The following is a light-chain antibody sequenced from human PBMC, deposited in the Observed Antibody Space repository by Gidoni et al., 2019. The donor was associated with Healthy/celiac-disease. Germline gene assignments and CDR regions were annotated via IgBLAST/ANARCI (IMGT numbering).Light chain of an antibody. CDR1: QSVSSSY. V-gene: IGKV3-20*01. Sequence: EIVLTQSPGTLSLSPGERATLSCRASQSVSSSYLAWYQQKPGQAPRLLIYGASSRATGIPDRFSGSGSGTDFTLTISRLEPEDFAVYYCQQSRGTFGQXTKVEIK. CDR2: GAS. CDR3: QQSRGT. J-gene: IGKJ1*01.